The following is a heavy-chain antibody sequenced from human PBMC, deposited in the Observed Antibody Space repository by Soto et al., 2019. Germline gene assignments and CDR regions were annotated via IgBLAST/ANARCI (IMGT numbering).Heavy chain of an antibody. D-gene: IGHD5-18*01. Sequence: PSDTLSLTCTVSGCSISSGDYYWSWILQPPGKGLEWIGYIYYSGSTYYNPSLKSRVTISVDTSKNQFSLKLSSVTAADTAVYYCARGGGYSYGYGSHDYWGQGTLVTVSS. V-gene: IGHV4-30-4*02. J-gene: IGHJ4*02. CDR2: IYYSGST. CDR1: GCSISSGDYY. CDR3: ARGGGYSYGYGSHDY.